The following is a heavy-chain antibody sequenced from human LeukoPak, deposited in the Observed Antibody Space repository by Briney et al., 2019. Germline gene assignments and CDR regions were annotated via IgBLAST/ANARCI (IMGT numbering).Heavy chain of an antibody. CDR3: ATLAPTRYSSGWYLSRFDC. V-gene: IGHV1-24*01. CDR1: GYTLTELS. Sequence: ASAKVSCKVSGYTLTELSMHWVRQAPGKGLEWMGGFDPEDGETIYAQRFQGRVTTTEDTSTDTAYMELSSLRSEDTAMYYCATLAPTRYSSGWYLSRFDCWGQGTLVTVSS. D-gene: IGHD6-19*01. CDR2: FDPEDGET. J-gene: IGHJ4*02.